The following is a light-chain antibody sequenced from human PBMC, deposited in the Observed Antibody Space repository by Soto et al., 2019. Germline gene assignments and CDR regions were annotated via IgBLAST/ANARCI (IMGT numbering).Light chain of an antibody. CDR3: QQYGSSPRYS. CDR2: AVS. V-gene: IGKV3-20*01. J-gene: IGKJ2*03. Sequence: DIVLTQSPGTLSLSPGERATLSCRASQSVDNRYLAWYQQKPGQAPRLVIHAVSRRATGIPDRFSGSGSGTDFPLTISRLEPEDFAEYYCQQYGSSPRYSFGQGTKLEIK. CDR1: QSVDNRY.